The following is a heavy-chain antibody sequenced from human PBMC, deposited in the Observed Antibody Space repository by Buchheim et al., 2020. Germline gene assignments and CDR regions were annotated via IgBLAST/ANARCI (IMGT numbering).Heavy chain of an antibody. CDR2: IWYDGSNK. Sequence: QVQLVESGGGVVQPGRSLRLSCAASGFTFSSYGMHWVRQAPGKGLEWVAVIWYDGSNKYYADSVKGRFTISRDNSKNTLYLQMNSLRAEDTAVYYCARTWGGYDTQDYYGMDVWGQGTT. D-gene: IGHD5-12*01. CDR1: GFTFSSYG. J-gene: IGHJ6*02. V-gene: IGHV3-33*01. CDR3: ARTWGGYDTQDYYGMDV.